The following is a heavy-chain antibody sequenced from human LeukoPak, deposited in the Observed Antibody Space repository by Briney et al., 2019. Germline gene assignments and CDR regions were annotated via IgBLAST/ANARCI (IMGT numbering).Heavy chain of an antibody. CDR2: IYYSGST. J-gene: IGHJ4*02. CDR3: AREGAGDYLSLYYFDY. CDR1: GGSISSSSYY. V-gene: IGHV4-39*07. D-gene: IGHD4-17*01. Sequence: SETLSLTCTVSGGSISSSSYYWGWIRQPPGKGLEWIGSIYYSGSTYYNPSLKSRVTISVDTFKNQFSLKLSPVTAADTAAYYCAREGAGDYLSLYYFDYWGQGTLVTVSS.